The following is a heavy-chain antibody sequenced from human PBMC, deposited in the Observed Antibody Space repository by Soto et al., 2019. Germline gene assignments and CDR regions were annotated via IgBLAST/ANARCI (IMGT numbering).Heavy chain of an antibody. V-gene: IGHV1-46*01. J-gene: IGHJ4*02. CDR3: ARSTYPNQYSSSWYYFDY. D-gene: IGHD6-13*01. Sequence: GASVKVSWKASGYTFTSYYMHWVRQAPGQGLEWMGIINPSGGSTSYAQKFQGRVTMTRDTSTSTVYMELSSLRSEDTAVYYCARSTYPNQYSSSWYYFDYWGQGTLVTVS. CDR2: INPSGGST. CDR1: GYTFTSYY.